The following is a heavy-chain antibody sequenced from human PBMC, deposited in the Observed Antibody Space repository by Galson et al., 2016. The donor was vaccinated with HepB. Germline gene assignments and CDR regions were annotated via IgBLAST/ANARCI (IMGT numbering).Heavy chain of an antibody. CDR2: INQDGSEK. J-gene: IGHJ6*02. CDR3: ARVGPPPEGYPSHWGGMDV. D-gene: IGHD3-16*01. V-gene: IGHV3-7*03. CDR1: GFTSSSYW. Sequence: SLRLSCAASGFTSSSYWMSWVRQPPGKGLEWVAMINQDGSEKYYVDSVKGRFTISRDNSKNSLFLQMHSLRAEDTAIYFCARVGPPPEGYPSHWGGMDVGGQGTTVTVSS.